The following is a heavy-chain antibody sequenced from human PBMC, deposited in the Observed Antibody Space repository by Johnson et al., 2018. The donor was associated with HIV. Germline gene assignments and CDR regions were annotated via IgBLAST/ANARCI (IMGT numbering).Heavy chain of an antibody. CDR1: GFTFSNYG. J-gene: IGHJ3*02. V-gene: IGHV3-33*01. Sequence: VQLVESGGGVVQPGRSLRLSCAASGFTFSNYGMHWVRQAPGKGLEWVAAIWFDGSNKYYADSVKGRFTISRDNSKNTLYLQMNSLRAEDTAVYYCASLMRMGNAFDIWGQGTMVTVSS. CDR3: ASLMRMGNAFDI. CDR2: IWFDGSNK. D-gene: IGHD2-15*01.